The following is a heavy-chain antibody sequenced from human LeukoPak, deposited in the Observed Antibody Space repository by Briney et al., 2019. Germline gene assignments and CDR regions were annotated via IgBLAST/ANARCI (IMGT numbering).Heavy chain of an antibody. D-gene: IGHD3-10*01. CDR2: INPNSGGT. J-gene: IGHJ5*02. V-gene: IGHV1-2*02. CDR1: GYTFTGYY. Sequence: ASVKVSCKASGYTFTGYYMHWVRQAPGQGLEWMGWINPNSGGTNYAQKFQGRVTMTRDTSISTAYMELSRLRSDDTAVYYCATQRPWEGSGSYQGNDNWFDPWGQGTLVTVSS. CDR3: ATQRPWEGSGSYQGNDNWFDP.